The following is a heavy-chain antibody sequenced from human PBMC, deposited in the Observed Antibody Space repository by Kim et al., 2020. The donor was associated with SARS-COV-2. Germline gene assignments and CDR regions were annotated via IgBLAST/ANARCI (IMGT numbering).Heavy chain of an antibody. CDR3: TTSGSSSGSYYVGDY. D-gene: IGHD1-26*01. CDR1: GFTFSNAW. CDR2: IKSKTDGGTT. Sequence: GGSLRLSCAASGFTFSNAWMSWVRQAPGKGLEWVGRIKSKTDGGTTDYAAPVKGRFTISRDDSKNTLYLHMNSLKTEDTSVYYCTTSGSSSGSYYVGDYWGQRTLVTVSS. V-gene: IGHV3-15*01. J-gene: IGHJ4*02.